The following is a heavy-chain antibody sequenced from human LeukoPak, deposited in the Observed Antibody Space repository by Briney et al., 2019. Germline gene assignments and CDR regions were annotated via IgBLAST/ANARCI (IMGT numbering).Heavy chain of an antibody. CDR2: TYNSGST. CDR1: GAPISSGGYY. Sequence: SQTLSLTCTVSGAPISSGGYYWSWIRQLPGKGLEWVGFTYNSGSTYYNPSLKSPVTISVDTSQNQFSLKMTSVTAADTAVYYCARATPTVTTRRVYFDYWGQGTLVTVSS. J-gene: IGHJ4*02. D-gene: IGHD4-17*01. CDR3: ARATPTVTTRRVYFDY. V-gene: IGHV4-31*01.